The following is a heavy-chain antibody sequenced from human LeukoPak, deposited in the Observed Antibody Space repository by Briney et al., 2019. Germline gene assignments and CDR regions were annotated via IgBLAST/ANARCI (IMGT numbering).Heavy chain of an antibody. CDR2: ISGSGGST. J-gene: IGHJ4*02. D-gene: IGHD6-19*01. CDR1: GFTFSSYA. CDR3: AKGGSGWHTNHFDY. Sequence: GGSLRLSCAASGFTFSSYAMSWVRQAPGKELEWVSAISGSGGSTYYADSVKGRFTISRDNSKNTLYLQMNSLGAEDTAVYYCAKGGSGWHTNHFDYWGQGTLVTVSS. V-gene: IGHV3-23*01.